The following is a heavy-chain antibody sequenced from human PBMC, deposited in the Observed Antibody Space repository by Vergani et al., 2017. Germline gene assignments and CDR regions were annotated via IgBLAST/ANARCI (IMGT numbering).Heavy chain of an antibody. CDR3: AREAYGSSTSCPHDAFDI. V-gene: IGHV4-61*02. J-gene: IGHJ3*02. CDR1: DCSISRGTYY. D-gene: IGHD2-2*01. Sequence: QLQLQESGPGLLKPSQTLSLTCTVSDCSISRGTYYWCWIRQPAGKGRGWIGRIYTSGRTNYNPSLKSRVSMSLDTSKNQFYLKLSSVPAADTAVFYCAREAYGSSTSCPHDAFDIWGQGTMVTVSS. CDR2: IYTSGRT.